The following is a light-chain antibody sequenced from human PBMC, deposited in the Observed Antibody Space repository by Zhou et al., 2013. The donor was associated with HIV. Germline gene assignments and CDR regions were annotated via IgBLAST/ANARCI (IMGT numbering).Light chain of an antibody. J-gene: IGKJ4*01. V-gene: IGKV1-33*01. Sequence: IQLTQSPSSLSASVGDSVTITCRASQDISSSLAWYQQKPGKAPKLLIYDASNLETGVPSRFSGSGSGTDFTFTISSLQPEDIATYYCQQYDNLPTFGGGTKVEIK. CDR2: DAS. CDR3: QQYDNLPT. CDR1: QDISSS.